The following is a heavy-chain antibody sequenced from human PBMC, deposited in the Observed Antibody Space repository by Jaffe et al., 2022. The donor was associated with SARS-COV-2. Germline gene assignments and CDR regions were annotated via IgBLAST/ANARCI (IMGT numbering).Heavy chain of an antibody. J-gene: IGHJ5*02. CDR3: ARQSGPIGRIQQLVRDWFDP. CDR1: GGSISSSSYY. CDR2: IYYSGST. V-gene: IGHV4-39*01. D-gene: IGHD6-6*01. Sequence: QLQLQESGPGLVKPSETLSLTCTVSGGSISSSSYYWGWIRQPPGKGLEWIGSIYYSGSTYYNPSLKSRVTISVDTSKNQFSLKLSSVTAADTAVYYCARQSGPIGRIQQLVRDWFDPWGQGTLVTVSS.